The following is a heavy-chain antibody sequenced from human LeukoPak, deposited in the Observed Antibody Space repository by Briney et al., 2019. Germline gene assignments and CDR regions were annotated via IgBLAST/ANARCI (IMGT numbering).Heavy chain of an antibody. CDR3: ARDRGYSGYDLQY. J-gene: IGHJ4*02. CDR2: INPNSGGT. D-gene: IGHD5-12*01. Sequence: ASVKVSCKASGYTFTGYYMHWVRQAPGQGLEWMGWINPNSGGTNYAQKFQGRVTMTRDTSISTAYMELSRLRPEDTAVYYCARDRGYSGYDLQYWGQGTLVTVSS. CDR1: GYTFTGYY. V-gene: IGHV1-2*02.